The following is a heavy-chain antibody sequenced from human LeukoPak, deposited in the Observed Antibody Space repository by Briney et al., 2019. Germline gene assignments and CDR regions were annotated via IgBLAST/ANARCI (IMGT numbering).Heavy chain of an antibody. CDR2: IKQDGSEK. CDR3: ARATPSAESSSGTPTGDAFDI. J-gene: IGHJ3*02. CDR1: GFTFSSYW. Sequence: GGSLRLSCAASGFTFSSYWMSWVRQAPGKGLEWVANIKQDGSEKYYVDSVKGRFTISRDNAKNSLYLQMNSLRAEDTAVYYCARATPSAESSSGTPTGDAFDIWGQGTMVTVSS. D-gene: IGHD3-10*01. V-gene: IGHV3-7*01.